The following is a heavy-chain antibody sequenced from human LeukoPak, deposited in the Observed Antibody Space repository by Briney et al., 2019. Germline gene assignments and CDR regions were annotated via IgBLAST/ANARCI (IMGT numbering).Heavy chain of an antibody. Sequence: GGSLRLSCAASGFTFSSYAMHWVRQAPGKGLEYVSAISSNGGSTYYANSVKGRFTLSRDNSKNTLYLQMDSLRTEDTAVYYCARDMDTSGHFSWFDPWGQGARVTVSS. V-gene: IGHV3-64*01. CDR1: GFTFSSYA. CDR3: ARDMDTSGHFSWFDP. J-gene: IGHJ5*02. CDR2: ISSNGGST. D-gene: IGHD3-22*01.